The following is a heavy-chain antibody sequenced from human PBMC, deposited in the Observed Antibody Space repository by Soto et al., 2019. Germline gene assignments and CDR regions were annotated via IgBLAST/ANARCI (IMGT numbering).Heavy chain of an antibody. Sequence: ASLKVSCKASGGTFSSYAIIWVRQDPGQGLEWMGGIIPIFGTANYAQKFQGRVTITADESTSTAYMELSSLRSEDTAVYYCARGFLEWSPTGYFDYWGQGTLVTVSS. V-gene: IGHV1-69*13. CDR2: IIPIFGTA. CDR1: GGTFSSYA. J-gene: IGHJ4*02. CDR3: ARGFLEWSPTGYFDY. D-gene: IGHD3-3*01.